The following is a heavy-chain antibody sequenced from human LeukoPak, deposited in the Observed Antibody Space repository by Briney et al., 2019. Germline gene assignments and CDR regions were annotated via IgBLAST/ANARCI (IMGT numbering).Heavy chain of an antibody. Sequence: PSETLSLTCTVSGYSISSGYYWGWIRQPPGKGLEWIGNIYHDGSTYYNPPLKSRVTISVDTSKNQFSLKLSSVTAADTAVYYCARRPPSRDGSLRYFDYWGQGTLVTVSS. D-gene: IGHD5-24*01. V-gene: IGHV4-38-2*02. CDR3: ARRPPSRDGSLRYFDY. CDR2: IYHDGST. J-gene: IGHJ4*02. CDR1: GYSISSGYY.